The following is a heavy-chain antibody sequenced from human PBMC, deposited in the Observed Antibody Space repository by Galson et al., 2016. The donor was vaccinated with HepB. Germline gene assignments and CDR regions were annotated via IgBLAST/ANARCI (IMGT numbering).Heavy chain of an antibody. CDR3: SRGLDAYKAGNY. CDR1: GGSFTGYY. V-gene: IGHV4-34*01. Sequence: EPLSLTCGVYGGSFTGYYCNWFRQPPGMGLEWIGEIHPSGSTSYNPSLGSRVTISLDTSKNQFSLKMDSVTAADTAVYFCSRGLDAYKAGNYWGQGTLVTVAA. J-gene: IGHJ4*02. CDR2: IHPSGST. D-gene: IGHD5-24*01.